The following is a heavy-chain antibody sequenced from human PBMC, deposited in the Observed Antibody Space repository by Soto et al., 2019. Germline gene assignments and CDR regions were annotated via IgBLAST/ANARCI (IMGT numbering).Heavy chain of an antibody. CDR3: ARGRGGYFDL. CDR2: IYYSGRT. D-gene: IGHD3-16*01. J-gene: IGHJ2*01. Sequence: QVQLQESGPGLVKPSETLSLTCTVSGGSISSYYWCWIRQPPGKGLEWIGYIYYSGRTNYNPSLMSRVTISVDTSKNQFSLKLSSVTAADTAVYYCARGRGGYFDLWGRGTLVTVSS. CDR1: GGSISSYY. V-gene: IGHV4-59*08.